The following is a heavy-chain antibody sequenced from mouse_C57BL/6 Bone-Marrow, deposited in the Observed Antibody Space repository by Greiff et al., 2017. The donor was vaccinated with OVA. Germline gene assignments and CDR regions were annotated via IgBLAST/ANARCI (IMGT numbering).Heavy chain of an antibody. Sequence: VQVVESGAELVRPGASVTLSCKASGYTFTDYEMHWVKQTPVHGLEWIGAIDPETGGTAYNQKFKGKAILTADKSSSTAYMELRSLTSEDSAVYYCTSLLRAWFAYWGQGTLVTVSA. CDR1: GYTFTDYE. V-gene: IGHV1-15*01. D-gene: IGHD1-1*01. CDR3: TSLLRAWFAY. J-gene: IGHJ3*01. CDR2: IDPETGGT.